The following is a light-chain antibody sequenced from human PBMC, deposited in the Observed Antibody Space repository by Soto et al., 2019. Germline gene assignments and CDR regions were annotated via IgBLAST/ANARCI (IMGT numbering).Light chain of an antibody. Sequence: QSALTQPASVSGSPGQSITISCTGTSSDVGNYKYVSWYQQHPGKAPKLMIYEVSNRPSGVSNRFSGSKSDNTASLTISGVQAEDEADYYCCSYAGTTTWVFGGGNKLTVL. CDR3: CSYAGTTTWV. J-gene: IGLJ3*02. CDR1: SSDVGNYKY. CDR2: EVS. V-gene: IGLV2-23*02.